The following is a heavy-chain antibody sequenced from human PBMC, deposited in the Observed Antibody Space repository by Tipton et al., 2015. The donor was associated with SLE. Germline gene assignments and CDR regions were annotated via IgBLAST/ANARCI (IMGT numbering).Heavy chain of an antibody. CDR2: IYYSGST. CDR1: GVSLSSHY. D-gene: IGHD1-26*01. Sequence: TLSLTCTVSGVSLSSHYWGWIRQPPGKGLEWIGSIYYSGSTNYNPSLKSRVTISVDASKNQFSLKLSSVTAADTAFYYCARDSVGGPFDLWGQGTLATVSS. V-gene: IGHV4-59*11. CDR3: ARDSVGGPFDL. J-gene: IGHJ4*02.